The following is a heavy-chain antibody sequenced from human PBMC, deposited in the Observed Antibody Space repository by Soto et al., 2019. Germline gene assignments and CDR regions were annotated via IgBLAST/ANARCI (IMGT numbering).Heavy chain of an antibody. CDR1: GFTFSSYS. CDR2: ISSSSRNV. CDR3: AREMERRGGWFDP. V-gene: IGHV3-21*01. D-gene: IGHD1-1*01. J-gene: IGHJ5*02. Sequence: EVQLVESGGGLVKPGGSLRLSCAASGFTFSSYSMNWVRQAPGKGLEWVSSISSSSRNVYYADSVKGLFTISRDNAKNSLYLQMPSLGAEDTAVYYCAREMERRGGWFDPWGQGTLVTVAS.